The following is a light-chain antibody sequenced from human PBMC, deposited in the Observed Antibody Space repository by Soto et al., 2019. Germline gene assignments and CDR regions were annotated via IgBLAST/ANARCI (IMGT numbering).Light chain of an antibody. CDR3: QQRSNWPPT. CDR1: HTVANF. CDR2: DVS. Sequence: DTVLIQSPATLSLSPGERATLSCRASHTVANFLAWYQHKPGQAPRLLIYDVSNRATGIPARFSGSGSGTDFTLTISILEPDDFAVYYCQQRSNWPPTFGGGTNVEI. J-gene: IGKJ4*01. V-gene: IGKV3-11*01.